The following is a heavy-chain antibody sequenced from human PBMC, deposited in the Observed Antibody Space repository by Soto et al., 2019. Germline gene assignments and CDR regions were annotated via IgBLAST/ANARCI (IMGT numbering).Heavy chain of an antibody. CDR3: AAPGPGSGDYYYMDV. V-gene: IGHV3-30*03. CDR2: ISYDGSNK. CDR1: GFTFSSYG. Sequence: QVQLVESGGGVVQPGRSLRLSCAASGFTFSSYGMHWVRQAPGKGLEWVAVISYDGSNKYYADSVKGRFTISRDNYKNTLYVQMNSLRAEDTAVYYCAAPGPGSGDYYYMDVWGKGTTVTVSS. J-gene: IGHJ6*03. D-gene: IGHD6-25*01.